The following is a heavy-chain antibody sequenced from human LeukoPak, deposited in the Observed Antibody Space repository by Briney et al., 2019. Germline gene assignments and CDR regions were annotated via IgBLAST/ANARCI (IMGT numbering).Heavy chain of an antibody. J-gene: IGHJ2*01. CDR1: GGTFSSYA. CDR3: PSGGRGRSWKYKKVYW. CDR2: IIPIFGTA. V-gene: IGHV1-69*05. D-gene: IGHD1-7*01. Sequence: GASVKVSCRASGGTFSSYAISWLRQAPGQGLEWMGGIIPIFGTANYAHKFQGRATITTDEPTPTTSMELRSLSSEPTAVYSCPSGGRGRSWKYKKVYW.